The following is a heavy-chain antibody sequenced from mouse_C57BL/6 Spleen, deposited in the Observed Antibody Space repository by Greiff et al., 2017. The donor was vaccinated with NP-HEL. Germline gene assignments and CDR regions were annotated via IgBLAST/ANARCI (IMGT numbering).Heavy chain of an antibody. V-gene: IGHV2-6-1*01. CDR3: ARHPYDALYAMDY. Sequence: VKLVESGPGLVAPSQSLSITCTVSGFSLTSYGVHWVRQPPGKGLEWLVVIWSDGSTTYNSALKSRLSISKDNSKSQVFLKMNSLQTDDTAMYYCARHPYDALYAMDYWGQGTSVTVSS. D-gene: IGHD2-3*01. J-gene: IGHJ4*01. CDR1: GFSLTSYG. CDR2: IWSDGST.